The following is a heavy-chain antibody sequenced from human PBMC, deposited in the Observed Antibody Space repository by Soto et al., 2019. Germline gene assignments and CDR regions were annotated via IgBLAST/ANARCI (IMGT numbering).Heavy chain of an antibody. V-gene: IGHV3-72*01. CDR1: GFTFSDHY. CDR2: IRNKANSYST. D-gene: IGHD2-8*01. Sequence: EVQLVESGGGLVQPGGSLRLSCAASGFTFSDHYMDWVRQAPGKGLEWLGRIRNKANSYSTEYAASVKGRFTISRDDSKNSLYLQMNSLKTEDTAVYYCGRIEMVEKFDPWGQGTLVTVSS. CDR3: GRIEMVEKFDP. J-gene: IGHJ5*02.